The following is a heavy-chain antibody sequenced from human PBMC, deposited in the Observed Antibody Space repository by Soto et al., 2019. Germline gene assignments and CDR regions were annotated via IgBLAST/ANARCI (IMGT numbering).Heavy chain of an antibody. CDR2: IIPILGIA. CDR3: ASYGGIDAFDI. D-gene: IGHD2-8*01. CDR1: GGTFSSYT. Sequence: QVQLVQSGAEVKKPGPSVKVSCKASGGTFSSYTISWVRQAPGQGLEWMGRIIPILGIANYAQKFQGRVTITADKSTSTAYMELSSLRSEDTAVYYCASYGGIDAFDIWGQGTMVTVSS. J-gene: IGHJ3*02. V-gene: IGHV1-69*02.